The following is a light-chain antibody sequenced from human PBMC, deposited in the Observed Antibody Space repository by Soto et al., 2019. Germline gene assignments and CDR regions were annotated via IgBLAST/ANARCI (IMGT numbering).Light chain of an antibody. Sequence: DIQLTQSPSFLSASVGDRVTITCRASQGISSYLAWYQQKPGKAPKLLIYAASTLQSGVPSRFSGSGSGTEFTLTICSLQPEDFATYYCQQLNSYPLFGQGTKVEIK. CDR2: AAS. CDR3: QQLNSYPL. V-gene: IGKV1-9*01. CDR1: QGISSY. J-gene: IGKJ1*01.